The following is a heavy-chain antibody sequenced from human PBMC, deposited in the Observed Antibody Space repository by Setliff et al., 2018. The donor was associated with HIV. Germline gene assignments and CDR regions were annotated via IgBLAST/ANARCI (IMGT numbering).Heavy chain of an antibody. CDR2: IKQDGSEK. J-gene: IGHJ3*02. Sequence: PGGSLRLSCAASGFTFSSYWMSWVRQAPGKGLEWVANIKQDGSEKYYVDSVRGRFTISRDDAENSLLLHMNSLRAEDTAVYYCAREITGWFGELASAFDIWGQGTLVTVSS. V-gene: IGHV3-7*01. CDR3: AREITGWFGELASAFDI. D-gene: IGHD3-10*01. CDR1: GFTFSSYW.